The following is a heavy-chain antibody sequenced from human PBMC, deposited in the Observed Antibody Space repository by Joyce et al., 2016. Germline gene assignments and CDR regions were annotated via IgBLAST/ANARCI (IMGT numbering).Heavy chain of an antibody. CDR3: ARGPERNWNFARDDY. Sequence: QVQLQQWGTGLLKPSETLSLTCAVSGGSFTRYYWGWIRQPPGKGLEWIGEIHHSGSTNYNPSLKIGVTMSVDTSRNHFSLKLTSVTAADTAVYFCARGPERNWNFARDDYWGQGTLVTVSS. CDR2: IHHSGST. V-gene: IGHV4-34*01. CDR1: GGSFTRYY. J-gene: IGHJ4*02. D-gene: IGHD1-7*01.